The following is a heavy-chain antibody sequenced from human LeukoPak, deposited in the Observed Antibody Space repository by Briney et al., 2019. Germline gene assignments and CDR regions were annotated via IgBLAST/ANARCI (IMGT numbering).Heavy chain of an antibody. Sequence: SETLSLTCTVSGGSISSSSYYWGWIRQPPGKGLEWIGSIYYSGSTYHNPSLKSRVTISVDTSKDQFSLKLSSVIAADTAVYYCASSRGYNYGPPDYWGQGTLVTVSS. CDR2: IYYSGST. CDR1: GGSISSSSYY. D-gene: IGHD5-18*01. CDR3: ASSRGYNYGPPDY. J-gene: IGHJ4*02. V-gene: IGHV4-39*01.